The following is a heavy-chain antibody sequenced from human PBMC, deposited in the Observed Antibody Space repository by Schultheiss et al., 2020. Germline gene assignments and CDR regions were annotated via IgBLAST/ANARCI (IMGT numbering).Heavy chain of an antibody. Sequence: GASLRLSCAASGFTFSSYSMNWVRQAPGKGLEWVSSISSSSSYIYYADSVKGRFTISRDNAKNSLYLQMNSLRAEDTAVYYCARGNNGAFDYWGQGTTVTVSS. CDR1: GFTFSSYS. CDR2: ISSSSSYI. CDR3: ARGNNGAFDY. V-gene: IGHV3-21*01. D-gene: IGHD1-14*01. J-gene: IGHJ4*02.